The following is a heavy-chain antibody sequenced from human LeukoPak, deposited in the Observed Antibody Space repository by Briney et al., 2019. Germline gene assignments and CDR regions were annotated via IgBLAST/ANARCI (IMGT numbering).Heavy chain of an antibody. CDR1: GFTFSDHY. V-gene: IGHV3-11*03. CDR3: AAAAGYRFDI. Sequence: SGGSLRLSCGASGFTFSDHYMNWVRQAPGKGLEWVSYISDIGSKTNYADSVKGRFTISRDNAKNSVYLQMNSLRAEDTAVYYCAAAAGYRFDIWGRGTMVTVSS. J-gene: IGHJ3*02. CDR2: ISDIGSKT. D-gene: IGHD6-13*01.